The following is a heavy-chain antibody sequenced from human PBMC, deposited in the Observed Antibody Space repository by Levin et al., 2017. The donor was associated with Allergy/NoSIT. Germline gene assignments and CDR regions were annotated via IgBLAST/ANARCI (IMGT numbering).Heavy chain of an antibody. CDR3: ARDSGVGGYDSSGYYRSTLFDY. V-gene: IGHV4-30-4*01. CDR2: IYYSGST. Sequence: SCTVSGGSISSGDYYWSWIRQPPGKGLEWIGYIYYSGSTYYNPSLKSRVTISVDTSKNQFSLKLSSVTAADTAVYYCARDSGVGGYDSSGYYRSTLFDYWGQGTLVTVSS. J-gene: IGHJ4*02. CDR1: GGSISSGDYY. D-gene: IGHD3-22*01.